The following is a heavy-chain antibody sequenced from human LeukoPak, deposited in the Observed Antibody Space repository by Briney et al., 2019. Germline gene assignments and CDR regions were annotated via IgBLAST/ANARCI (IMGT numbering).Heavy chain of an antibody. V-gene: IGHV1-2*02. J-gene: IGHJ4*02. Sequence: ASVKVSCKASGYTFTGYYMHWVRQAPGQGLEWMGWINPNSGGTNYAQKFQGRVTMTRDTSISTAYMELSRLRSDDTAVYYCARAAYDSSGYYYWGQGTLVTVSS. CDR1: GYTFTGYY. CDR3: ARAAYDSSGYYY. D-gene: IGHD3-22*01. CDR2: INPNSGGT.